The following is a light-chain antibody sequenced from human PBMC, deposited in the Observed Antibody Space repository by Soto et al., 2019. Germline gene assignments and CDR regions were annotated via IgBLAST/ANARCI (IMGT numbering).Light chain of an antibody. V-gene: IGKV3-20*01. CDR3: QKYRS. J-gene: IGKJ1*01. CDR2: GAS. Sequence: EIGLTQSPGTLSVSPGERATLSCRASPSVSGSNLAWYQQKPGQAPRLVIYGASSRATGIPDRFSGSGSGTDFTLTISSLEPDDFAEYYWQKYRSFAQGT. CDR1: PSVSGSN.